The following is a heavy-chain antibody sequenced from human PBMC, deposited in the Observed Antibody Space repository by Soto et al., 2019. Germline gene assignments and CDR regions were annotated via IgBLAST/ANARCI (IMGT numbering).Heavy chain of an antibody. CDR3: AKPPYYDFWSGDY. CDR2: VSYDGNNK. D-gene: IGHD3-3*01. V-gene: IGHV3-30*18. J-gene: IGHJ4*02. Sequence: GGSLRLSCAASGFTFGSYGMHWVRQAPGKGLEWVAAVSYDGNNKYYADSVKGRFTISRDNSKNTLYLQMNSLRAEDTAVYYCAKPPYYDFWSGDYWGQGTLVTVSS. CDR1: GFTFGSYG.